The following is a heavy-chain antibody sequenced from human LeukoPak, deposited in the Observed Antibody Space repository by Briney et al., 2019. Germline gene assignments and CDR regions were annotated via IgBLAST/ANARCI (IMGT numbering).Heavy chain of an antibody. J-gene: IGHJ4*02. D-gene: IGHD6-13*01. CDR3: ARVGGSSWYVKFDY. Sequence: PGGSLRLSCAASGFTFDDYGMSWVRQAPGKGLEWVSGINWNGGSTGYADSVKGRFTISRDNAKNSLYLQMNSLRAEDTALYYCARVGGSSWYVKFDYGGQGTLVTVSS. CDR1: GFTFDDYG. V-gene: IGHV3-20*04. CDR2: INWNGGST.